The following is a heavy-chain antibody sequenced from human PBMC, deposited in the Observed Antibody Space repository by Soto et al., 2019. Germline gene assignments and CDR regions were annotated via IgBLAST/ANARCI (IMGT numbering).Heavy chain of an antibody. CDR2: ISGTGRVT. J-gene: IGHJ1*01. V-gene: IGHV3-23*01. D-gene: IGHD3-9*01. CDR1: GFTFSSYA. Sequence: EVQLLESGGGLVQPGESLKISCAVSGFTFSSYAMSWVRQALGKGLEWVSGISGTGRVTNYAESVKGRFTISRDNPKNTLSLEMKSLRAEDTAVYYCAKDVHYDIVTGIEYFDHWGQRTLVTVSS. CDR3: AKDVHYDIVTGIEYFDH.